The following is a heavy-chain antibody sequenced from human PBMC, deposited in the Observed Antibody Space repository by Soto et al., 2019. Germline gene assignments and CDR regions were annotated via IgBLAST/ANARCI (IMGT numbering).Heavy chain of an antibody. CDR3: ARLIGRWAGSGNSILANFDS. D-gene: IGHD3-10*01. CDR2: LYYGGST. J-gene: IGHJ4*02. CDR1: GGPISSSGYY. V-gene: IGHV4-39*01. Sequence: SETLSLTCTVSGGPISSSGYYWGWIRQPPGKGLEWIGSLYYGGSTYYNPSLKSRVTISVDTSKNQFSLKLNSVTATDTAVYYCARLIGRWAGSGNSILANFDSWGQRALVTVSS.